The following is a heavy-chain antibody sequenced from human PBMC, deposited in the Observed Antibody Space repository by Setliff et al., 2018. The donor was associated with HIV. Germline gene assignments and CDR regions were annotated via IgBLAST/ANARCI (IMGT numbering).Heavy chain of an antibody. V-gene: IGHV3-7*01. J-gene: IGHJ6*02. CDR1: GFTFSNYW. D-gene: IGHD4-4*01. CDR2: IKQDGSEK. Sequence: PGGSLRLSCAASGFTFSNYWMSWVRQAPGKGLEWVANIKQDGSEKYYVDSVKGRFTISRDNAKNSLYLQMNSLRAEDTAAYYCARDDYMLYSYYYGMDVWGQGTTVTVSS. CDR3: ARDDYMLYSYYYGMDV.